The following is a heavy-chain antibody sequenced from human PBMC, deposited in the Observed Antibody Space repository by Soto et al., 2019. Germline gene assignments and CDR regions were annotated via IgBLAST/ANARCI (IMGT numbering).Heavy chain of an antibody. J-gene: IGHJ5*02. V-gene: IGHV1-2*04. D-gene: IGHD3-22*01. CDR3: ARSVYDSSGNSTWDWFDP. Sequence: ASVKVSCKASGYTFTGYYMHWVRQAPGQGLEWMGWINPNSGGTNYAQKFQGWVTMTRDTSISTAYMELSRLRSDDTAVYYCARSVYDSSGNSTWDWFDPWGKGTLFTVSS. CDR1: GYTFTGYY. CDR2: INPNSGGT.